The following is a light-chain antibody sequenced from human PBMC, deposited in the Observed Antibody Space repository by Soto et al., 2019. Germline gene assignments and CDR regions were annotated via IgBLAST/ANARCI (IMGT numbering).Light chain of an antibody. CDR2: KDS. CDR3: QSSDDTGNYYL. J-gene: IGLJ1*01. CDR1: ELSKQY. Sequence: ELTQTPSVSVSPGQTARITCSGDELSKQYVYWYQQKPGQAPVLVIYKDSERASGIPERFSASSSGTTVTLTISGVRAEDEADYYCQSSDDTGNYYLFGTGTKVTV. V-gene: IGLV3-25*02.